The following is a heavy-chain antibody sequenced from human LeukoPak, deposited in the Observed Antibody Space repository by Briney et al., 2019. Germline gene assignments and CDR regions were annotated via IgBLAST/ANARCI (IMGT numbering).Heavy chain of an antibody. V-gene: IGHV3-53*01. Sequence: PGGSLRLSCAASGFTVSSNYMSWVRQAPGKGLEWVSVIYSGGSTYYADSVKGRFTISRDNSKSTLYLQMNSLRAEDTAVYYCARDRRGFNPGSFDYWGQGTLVTVSS. D-gene: IGHD3-10*01. CDR2: IYSGGST. J-gene: IGHJ4*02. CDR1: GFTVSSNY. CDR3: ARDRRGFNPGSFDY.